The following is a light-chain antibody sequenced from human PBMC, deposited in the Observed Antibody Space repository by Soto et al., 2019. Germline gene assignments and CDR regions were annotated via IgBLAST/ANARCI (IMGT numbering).Light chain of an antibody. CDR1: RSFVYSANNKNY. J-gene: IGKJ1*01. Sequence: DIVMTQSQDSLAVSLGYSATINCNSSRSFVYSANNKNYLAWYQQKPGQPPRLLIYWASTRESGVPDRFSGSGSGTDFSLTISSLQAEDVAVYYCQQYYSTPRTFGQGTKVDIK. V-gene: IGKV4-1*01. CDR3: QQYYSTPRT. CDR2: WAS.